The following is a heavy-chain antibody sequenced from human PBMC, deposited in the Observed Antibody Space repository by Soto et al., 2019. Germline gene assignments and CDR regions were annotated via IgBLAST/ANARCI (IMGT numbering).Heavy chain of an antibody. D-gene: IGHD4-17*01. J-gene: IGHJ4*02. CDR3: TRAGGTTVTGLWNFDS. CDR2: IWYDGTQK. V-gene: IGHV3-33*01. Sequence: GGSLRLSCEASGFTFNTYSMHWVRQLPGKGLEWLAAIWYDGTQKYYADSVKGRFIISRDNSKKTLYLEMNSLRAEDTAVYYCTRAGGTTVTGLWNFDSGGQGTLVTVSS. CDR1: GFTFNTYS.